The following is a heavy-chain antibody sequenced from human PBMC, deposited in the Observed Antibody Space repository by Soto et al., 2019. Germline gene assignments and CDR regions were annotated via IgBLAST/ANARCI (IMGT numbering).Heavy chain of an antibody. CDR3: ARVDSSSFYVDY. Sequence: QVQLQESGPGLVKPSQTLSLTCTVSGGSISSGGYCWSWIRQHPGKGLEWIGYIYYSGSTYYNPSLKSRVTISVDTSKNQFSLKLSSVTAADTAVYYCARVDSSSFYVDYWGQGTLVTVSS. CDR2: IYYSGST. J-gene: IGHJ4*02. D-gene: IGHD6-6*01. CDR1: GGSISSGGYC. V-gene: IGHV4-31*03.